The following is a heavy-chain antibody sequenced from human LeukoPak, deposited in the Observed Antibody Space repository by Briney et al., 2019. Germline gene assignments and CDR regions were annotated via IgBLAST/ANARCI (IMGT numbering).Heavy chain of an antibody. CDR2: IIPIFGTA. CDR3: ATVNKVVLAFDI. V-gene: IGHV1-69*13. D-gene: IGHD2-15*01. CDR1: GGAFSSYA. J-gene: IGHJ3*02. Sequence: SVKVSCKASGGAFSSYAISWVRQAPGQGLEWMGGIIPIFGTANYAQKFQGRVTITADESTSTAYMELSSLRSEDTAVYYCATVNKVVLAFDIWGQGTMVTVSS.